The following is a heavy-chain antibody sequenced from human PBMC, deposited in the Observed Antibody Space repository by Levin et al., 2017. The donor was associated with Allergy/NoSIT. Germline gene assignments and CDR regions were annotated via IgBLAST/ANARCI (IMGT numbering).Heavy chain of an antibody. CDR2: IWYDGSNE. V-gene: IGHV3-33*01. J-gene: IGHJ4*02. CDR3: ARDGPDAN. Sequence: GESLKISCVASGFTFSSYGMHWIRQAPGKGLEWVAFIWYDGSNEHYANSVKGRFTIYRDDSKNTLYLHMDSLKADDTSVYYCARDGPDANWGQGTLVTVSS. CDR1: GFTFSSYG. D-gene: IGHD1-14*01.